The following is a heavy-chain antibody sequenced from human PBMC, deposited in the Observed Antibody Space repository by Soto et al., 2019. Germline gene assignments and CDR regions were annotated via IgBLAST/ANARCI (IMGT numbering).Heavy chain of an antibody. CDR3: AKDKYYD. J-gene: IGHJ4*02. CDR2: ISGSDGST. CDR1: GFTLSNYG. V-gene: IGHV3-23*01. D-gene: IGHD3-22*01. Sequence: EVQLLQSEGNLVQPGGSLRLSCTASGFTLSNYGMNWVRQAPGKGLEWVSGISGSDGSTYYADSVKGRFTISRDNSKNTLYLQMNSLRAEDTAVYYCAKDKYYDWGQGPLVTVSS.